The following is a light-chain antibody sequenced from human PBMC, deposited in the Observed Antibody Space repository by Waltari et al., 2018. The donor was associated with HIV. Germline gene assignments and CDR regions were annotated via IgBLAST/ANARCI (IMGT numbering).Light chain of an antibody. CDR3: TSYTRSTNVL. CDR2: EFT. V-gene: IGLV2-8*01. Sequence: QSALTQPPSASGSPGPSVTISCTGPISAVDGYAYVSWYQNHPSKSPQLMIYEFTRRPSGVPDRFSGSKSANTASLTVSGLQAEDEADYYCTSYTRSTNVLFGGGTKLTVL. CDR1: ISAVDGYAY. J-gene: IGLJ2*01.